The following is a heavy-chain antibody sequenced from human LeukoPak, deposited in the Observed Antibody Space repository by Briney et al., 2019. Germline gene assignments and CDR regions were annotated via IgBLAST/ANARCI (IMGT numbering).Heavy chain of an antibody. V-gene: IGHV1-2*04. D-gene: IGHD6-19*01. J-gene: IGHJ2*01. Sequence: ASVKVSCKASGYTFTGYYMHWVRQAPGQGLEWMEWINPNSGGTNYAQKFQGWVTMTRDTSISTAYMELSRLRSDDTAVYYCARGDRVAVAGWSRYFDLWGRGTLVTVSS. CDR2: INPNSGGT. CDR3: ARGDRVAVAGWSRYFDL. CDR1: GYTFTGYY.